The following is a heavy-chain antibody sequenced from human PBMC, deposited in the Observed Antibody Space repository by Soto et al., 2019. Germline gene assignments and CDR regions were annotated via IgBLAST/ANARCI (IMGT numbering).Heavy chain of an antibody. D-gene: IGHD3-10*01. J-gene: IGHJ6*02. Sequence: QVQLVESGGGLVKPGGSLRLSCAASGLTFSDCYMNWIRQAPGKGLEWVSYISSSGSSINYAGSVKGRFTISRDNAKNSLYLQMNCLRAEDTGMYYCARVRFGEWGYAMDVWGQGTTVTVSS. CDR3: ARVRFGEWGYAMDV. CDR2: ISSSGSSI. CDR1: GLTFSDCY. V-gene: IGHV3-11*01.